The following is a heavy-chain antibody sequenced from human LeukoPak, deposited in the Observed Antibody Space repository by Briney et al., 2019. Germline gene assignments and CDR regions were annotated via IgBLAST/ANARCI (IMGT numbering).Heavy chain of an antibody. D-gene: IGHD3-10*01. CDR1: GFTFSSYG. Sequence: GRSLRLSCTASGFTFSSYGMHWVRQAPGKGLEWVAVISYDGSNKYYADSVKGRFTISRDNSKNTLYLQMNSLRAEDTAVYYCAKVLLWFGEYLPLYYFDYWGQGTLVTVSS. V-gene: IGHV3-30*18. CDR3: AKVLLWFGEYLPLYYFDY. J-gene: IGHJ4*02. CDR2: ISYDGSNK.